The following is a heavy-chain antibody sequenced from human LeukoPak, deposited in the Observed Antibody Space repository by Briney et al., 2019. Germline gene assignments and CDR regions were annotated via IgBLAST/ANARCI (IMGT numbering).Heavy chain of an antibody. J-gene: IGHJ6*03. CDR2: ISGSGGST. CDR1: GVTFSSYA. CDR3: AKALGSYGHMDV. D-gene: IGHD5-18*01. Sequence: GGSLRLSCAASGVTFSSYAMSWVRQAPGKGLEWVSAISGSGGSTYYADSVKGRFTISRDNSKNTLYLQMNSLRAEDTAVYYCAKALGSYGHMDVWGKGTTVTVSS. V-gene: IGHV3-23*01.